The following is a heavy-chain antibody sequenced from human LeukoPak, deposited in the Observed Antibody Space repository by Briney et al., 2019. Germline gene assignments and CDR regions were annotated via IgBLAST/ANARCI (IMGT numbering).Heavy chain of an antibody. Sequence: GGSLRLSCAASGFTFINAWMSWVRQAPGKGLEWVSSISSSSSYIYYADSVKGRFTISRDNAKNSLYLQMNSLRAEDTAVYYCASDRAYYYDSSGYAGGFDYWGQGTLVTVSS. J-gene: IGHJ4*02. CDR1: GFTFINAW. D-gene: IGHD3-22*01. CDR2: ISSSSSYI. CDR3: ASDRAYYYDSSGYAGGFDY. V-gene: IGHV3-21*01.